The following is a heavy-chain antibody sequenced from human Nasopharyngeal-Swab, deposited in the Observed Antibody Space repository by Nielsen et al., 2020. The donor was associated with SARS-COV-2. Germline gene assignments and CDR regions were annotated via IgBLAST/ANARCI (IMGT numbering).Heavy chain of an antibody. CDR3: ARGGRYSSSSRIYYYMDV. CDR2: INAGNGNT. V-gene: IGHV1-3*01. D-gene: IGHD6-6*01. J-gene: IGHJ6*03. Sequence: SVNVSCKASGYTFTSYAMHWVRQAPGQRLEWMGWINAGNGNTKYSQKFQGRVTITRDTSASTAYMELSSLRSEDTAVYYCARGGRYSSSSRIYYYMDVWGKGTTVTVSS. CDR1: GYTFTSYA.